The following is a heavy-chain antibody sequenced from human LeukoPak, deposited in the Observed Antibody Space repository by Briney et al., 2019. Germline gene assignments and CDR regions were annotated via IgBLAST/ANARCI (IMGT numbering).Heavy chain of an antibody. D-gene: IGHD5-18*01. Sequence: AAAVKVSCKASGYTFSSYGISWVREAPGQGLEWMGWISAYDGNRNYAQKLQGRVSMTTDTSTSTAYMELRSLRSDDTAVYYCARAVRGYSYAYLPYWGQGTLVTVSS. CDR3: ARAVRGYSYAYLPY. CDR1: GYTFSSYG. V-gene: IGHV1-18*01. CDR2: ISAYDGNR. J-gene: IGHJ4*02.